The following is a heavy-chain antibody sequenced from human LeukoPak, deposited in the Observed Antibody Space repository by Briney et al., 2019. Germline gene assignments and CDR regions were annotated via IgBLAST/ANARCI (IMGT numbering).Heavy chain of an antibody. J-gene: IGHJ3*02. CDR3: ARDLSRLVHAFDI. D-gene: IGHD6-19*01. CDR1: GFTFSSYS. V-gene: IGHV3-21*01. CDR2: ISSSSSYI. Sequence: QPGRSLSPSCAASGFTFSSYSMKSVRHAPGKGLEWVSSISSSSSYIYYADSVKGLFTISRDNAKNSLYLQMNSLRAEDTAVYYCARDLSRLVHAFDIWGQGTMVTVSS.